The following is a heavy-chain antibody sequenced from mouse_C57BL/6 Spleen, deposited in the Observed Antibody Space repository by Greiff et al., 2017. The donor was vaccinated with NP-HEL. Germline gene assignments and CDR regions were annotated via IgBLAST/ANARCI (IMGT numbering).Heavy chain of an antibody. J-gene: IGHJ2*01. CDR3: ARDSGYAFDY. CDR1: GYTFINYW. V-gene: IGHV1-53*01. CDR2: INPSNGGT. Sequence: QVQLQQPGTELVKPGASVKLSCKASGYTFINYWMHWVKQRPGQGLEWIGDINPSNGGTNYNEKFKNKATLTADKSSGTAYMQLSSLTSEDSAVCYCARDSGYAFDYWGQGTTLTVSS. D-gene: IGHD3-2*02.